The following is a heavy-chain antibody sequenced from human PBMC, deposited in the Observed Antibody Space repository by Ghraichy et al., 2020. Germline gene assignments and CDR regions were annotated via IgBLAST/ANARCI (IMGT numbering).Heavy chain of an antibody. J-gene: IGHJ4*02. V-gene: IGHV1-18*01. CDR2: ITADNSNT. CDR3: VRGGNWNYGDY. Sequence: ASVKVSCKASGYTFTTYAISWVRQAPGQGLEWMGWITADNSNTKYPQKFHDRVTMTIDTSTSKAYMEVRSLTFDDTAVYYCVRGGNWNYGDYWGQGTLVTVSS. CDR1: GYTFTTYA. D-gene: IGHD1-7*01.